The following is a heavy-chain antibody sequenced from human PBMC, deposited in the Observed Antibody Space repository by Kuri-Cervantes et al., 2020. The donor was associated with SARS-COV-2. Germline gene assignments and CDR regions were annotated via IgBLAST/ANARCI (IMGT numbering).Heavy chain of an antibody. D-gene: IGHD3-10*01. V-gene: IGHV1-69*13. CDR2: IIPIFGTA. CDR3: ARGKRITMVRGLVENGMDV. Sequence: SVKVSCKASGYTFTGYYMHWVRQAPGQGLEWMGGIIPIFGTANYAQKFQGRVTITADESTSTAYMELSSLRSEDTAVYYCARGKRITMVRGLVENGMDVWGQGTTVTVSS. J-gene: IGHJ6*02. CDR1: GYTFTGYY.